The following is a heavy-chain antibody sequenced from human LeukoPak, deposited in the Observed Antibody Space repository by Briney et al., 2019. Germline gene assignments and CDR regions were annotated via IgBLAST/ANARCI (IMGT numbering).Heavy chain of an antibody. J-gene: IGHJ4*02. CDR3: ASHDRSLGAEEIDY. CDR1: GYSFTSYW. CDR2: IYPGDSDT. Sequence: GESLKISCXGSGYSFTSYWIGWVRKMPGKGLGWMGIIYPGDSDTRYSPSFQGQVTISADKSISTAYLQWSSLKASDTAMYYCASHDRSLGAEEIDYWGQGTLVTVSS. V-gene: IGHV5-51*01.